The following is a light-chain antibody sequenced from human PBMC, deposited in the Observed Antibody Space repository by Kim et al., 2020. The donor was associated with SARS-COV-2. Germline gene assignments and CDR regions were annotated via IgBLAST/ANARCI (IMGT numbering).Light chain of an antibody. V-gene: IGLV1-40*01. J-gene: IGLJ1*01. Sequence: QSVLTQPPSVSGAPGQRVTISCTGSSSNIGAGIDVHWYQQLPGTAPKLLIYGNNNRPSGVPDRFSGSKSGTSASLAITGLQAEDEADYYCQSYDSSLNGGVFGTGTKVTVL. CDR2: GNN. CDR3: QSYDSSLNGGV. CDR1: SSNIGAGID.